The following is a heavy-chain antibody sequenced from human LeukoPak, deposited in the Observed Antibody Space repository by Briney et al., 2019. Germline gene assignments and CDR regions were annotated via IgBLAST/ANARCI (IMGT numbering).Heavy chain of an antibody. J-gene: IGHJ4*02. CDR3: ARDRGELHLDY. V-gene: IGHV1-18*01. CDR2: INVYNGNT. Sequence: ASVKVSCKASGFTFASYAISWVRQAPGQGLEWMGWINVYNGNTNYAQRLQGRVTMTTDTSKSTAYMELRSLRSDDTAVYYCARDRGELHLDYWGQGTLVTVSS. CDR1: GFTFASYA. D-gene: IGHD1-26*01.